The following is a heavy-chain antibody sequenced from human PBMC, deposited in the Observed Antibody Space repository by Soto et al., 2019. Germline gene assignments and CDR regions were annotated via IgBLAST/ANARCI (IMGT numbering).Heavy chain of an antibody. J-gene: IGHJ4*02. CDR2: ISKSGDST. CDR1: GVTFTSYA. Sequence: GGSLRLSCAASGVTFTSYAMAWVRQVPGEGLQWVSSISKSGDSTYYADSVKGRFTTSRDNSKNTLYLQMNSLRAEDTAIYYCAKGSFGFDYWGQGTLVTVSS. CDR3: AKGSFGFDY. V-gene: IGHV3-23*01. D-gene: IGHD3-10*01.